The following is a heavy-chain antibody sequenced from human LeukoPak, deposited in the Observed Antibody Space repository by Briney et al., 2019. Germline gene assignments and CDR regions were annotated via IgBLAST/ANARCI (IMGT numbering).Heavy chain of an antibody. V-gene: IGHV3-66*01. D-gene: IGHD3-16*01. CDR2: MYSGGNT. Sequence: GGSLRLSCAASGFAVNKNYMNWVRQAPGKGLEWVSVMYSGGNTYYADSVKGRFIISRDNFKNTLYFQMNSLRVEDTAVYYCATGGRFSDPEDYWGQGTLVTVSS. CDR3: ATGGRFSDPEDY. CDR1: GFAVNKNY. J-gene: IGHJ4*02.